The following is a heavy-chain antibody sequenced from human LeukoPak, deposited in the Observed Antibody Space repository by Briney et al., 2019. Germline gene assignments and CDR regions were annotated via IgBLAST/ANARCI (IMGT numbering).Heavy chain of an antibody. Sequence: SETLSLTCTVSGGSISSGSYYWSWIRQPAGKGLEWIGRIYTSGSTNYNPSLKSRVTISVDTSKNQFSLKLSSVTAADTAVYYRAREGQWLVRGYYYMDVWGKGTTVTVSS. D-gene: IGHD6-19*01. V-gene: IGHV4-61*02. CDR1: GGSISSGSYY. CDR3: AREGQWLVRGYYYMDV. J-gene: IGHJ6*03. CDR2: IYTSGST.